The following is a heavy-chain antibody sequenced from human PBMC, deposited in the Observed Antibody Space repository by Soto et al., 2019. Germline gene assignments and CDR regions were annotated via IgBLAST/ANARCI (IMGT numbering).Heavy chain of an antibody. Sequence: RRLSCAASGFTFSSYAMSWVRQAPGKGLEWVSAISGSGGNTYYADSVKGRFTISRDNSKNTLYLQMNSLRAEDTAVYYCAKGTTLFYHYWGQGTLVTVSS. CDR1: GFTFSSYA. CDR2: ISGSGGNT. CDR3: AKGTTLFYHY. D-gene: IGHD3-9*01. J-gene: IGHJ4*02. V-gene: IGHV3-23*01.